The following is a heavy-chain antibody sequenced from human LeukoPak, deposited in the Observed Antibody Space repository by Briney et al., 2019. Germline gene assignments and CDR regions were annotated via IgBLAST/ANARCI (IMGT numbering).Heavy chain of an antibody. V-gene: IGHV3-53*01. Sequence: GGSLRLSCAASGFTVSSIHMVWVRQAPGKGLEWVSVTYTGGNSYYADSVKGRFIISRDISKNTLYLQMNSLRAEDSALYYCARGDRGSAAVVAPRSFDIWGQGTMVTVSS. CDR2: TYTGGNS. D-gene: IGHD3-22*01. CDR3: ARGDRGSAAVVAPRSFDI. CDR1: GFTVSSIH. J-gene: IGHJ3*02.